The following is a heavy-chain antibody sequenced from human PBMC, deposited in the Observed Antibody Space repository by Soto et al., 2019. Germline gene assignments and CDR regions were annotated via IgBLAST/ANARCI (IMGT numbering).Heavy chain of an antibody. CDR1: GFTFSSYG. V-gene: IGHV3-30*18. J-gene: IGHJ5*02. CDR2: ISYDGSNK. CDR3: AKGDPRDGYNLPRYH. Sequence: QVQLVESGGGVVQPGRSLRLSCAASGFTFSSYGMHWVRQAPGKGLEWVAVISYDGSNKYYADSVKGRFTISRDNSKNTLYLQMNSLRAEDTAVYYCAKGDPRDGYNLPRYHWGLGTLVTVSS. D-gene: IGHD5-12*01.